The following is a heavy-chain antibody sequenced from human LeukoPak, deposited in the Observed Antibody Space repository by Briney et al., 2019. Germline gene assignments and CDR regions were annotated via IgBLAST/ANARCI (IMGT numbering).Heavy chain of an antibody. CDR3: ARDRGYQPYYYYGMDV. CDR2: IYYSGST. J-gene: IGHJ6*02. CDR1: GGSISSSSYY. V-gene: IGHV4-61*01. Sequence: PSETLSLTCTVSGGSISSSSYYWGWIRQPPGKGLEWIGYIYYSGSTNYNPSLKSRVTISVDTSKNQFSLKLSSVTAADTAVYYCARDRGYQPYYYYGMDVWGQGTTVTVSS. D-gene: IGHD2-2*01.